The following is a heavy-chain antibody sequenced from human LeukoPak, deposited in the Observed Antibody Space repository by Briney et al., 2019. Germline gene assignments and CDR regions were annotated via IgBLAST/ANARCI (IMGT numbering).Heavy chain of an antibody. Sequence: GESLKISCKTSGYSFTNYWIGWVRQMPGKGLDWMGIIYPGDSDARYSPSSQGQVTFSADKSITTAYLQWTSLKASDTAIYYCARGSYYYDRSGHYSGGAFDYWGQGALVTVSS. CDR2: IYPGDSDA. J-gene: IGHJ4*02. CDR1: GYSFTNYW. V-gene: IGHV5-51*01. D-gene: IGHD3-22*01. CDR3: ARGSYYYDRSGHYSGGAFDY.